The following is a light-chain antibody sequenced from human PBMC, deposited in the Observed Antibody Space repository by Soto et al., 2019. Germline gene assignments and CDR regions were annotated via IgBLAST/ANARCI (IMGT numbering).Light chain of an antibody. CDR1: QSVSSN. CDR2: GAS. V-gene: IGKV3-15*01. Sequence: EIVMTQSPATLSVSPGERATLSCRASQSVSSNLAWYQQKPGQAPRLLIYGASTRATGIPARFSGSGSGTXXXXXIXXXQSEDFAVYYCQQYNNWPPGTFGGGTKVEIK. J-gene: IGKJ4*01. CDR3: QQYNNWPPGT.